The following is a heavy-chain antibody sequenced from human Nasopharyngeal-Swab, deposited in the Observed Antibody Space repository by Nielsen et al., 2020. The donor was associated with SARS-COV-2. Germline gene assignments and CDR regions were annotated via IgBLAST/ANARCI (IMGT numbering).Heavy chain of an antibody. Sequence: SETLSLTCAISGGSISSNNWWSWVRQPPGKGLEWIGEIYHSGSTNYNPSLKSRVTISVDKSKNQFSLKLSSVTAADTAVYYCARAGPPYCSGGSCYYFDYWGQGTLVTVSS. CDR1: GGSISSNNW. CDR3: ARAGPPYCSGGSCYYFDY. D-gene: IGHD2-15*01. CDR2: IYHSGST. J-gene: IGHJ4*02. V-gene: IGHV4-4*02.